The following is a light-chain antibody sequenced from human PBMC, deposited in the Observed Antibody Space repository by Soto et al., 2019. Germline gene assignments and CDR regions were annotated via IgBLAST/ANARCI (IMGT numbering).Light chain of an antibody. J-gene: IGLJ6*01. V-gene: IGLV3-16*01. CDR3: LSADSSGTYPRDV. Sequence: SYELTQPPSVSVSLGQMARITCSGEALPKKYAYWYQQKPGQFPVLVIYKDSERPSGIPERFSGSSSGTIVTLTISGVQAEDEANYYILSADSSGTYPRDVFGSGTQLTVL. CDR2: KDS. CDR1: ALPKKY.